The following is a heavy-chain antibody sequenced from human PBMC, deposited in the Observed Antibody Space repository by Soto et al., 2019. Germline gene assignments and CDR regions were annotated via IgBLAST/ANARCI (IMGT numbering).Heavy chain of an antibody. V-gene: IGHV3-21*01. CDR2: ISSSSSYI. Sequence: EVQLVESGGGLVKPGGSLRLSCAASGFTFSSYSMNWVRQAPGKGLEWVSSISSSSSYIYYADSVKGRFTISRDNAKNSLFLPMTSLRAEDTAVYYCARDTYFYGSGSYGPWGQGTLVTVSS. CDR3: ARDTYFYGSGSYGP. D-gene: IGHD3-10*01. CDR1: GFTFSSYS. J-gene: IGHJ5*02.